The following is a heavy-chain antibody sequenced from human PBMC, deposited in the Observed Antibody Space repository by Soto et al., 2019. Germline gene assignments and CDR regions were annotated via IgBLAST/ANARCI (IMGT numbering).Heavy chain of an antibody. Sequence: PRRSLRPSCAASGFSLSTYAITWVRQAPGKGLEWVAVISGSGGSSYDAASVKGGFTISRDNSKNTLFLKMNGLRAEDTAVYYCAKVTKRAAAGRYEYYKYGMDVWGQGTTVTVSS. CDR2: ISGSGGSS. CDR3: AKVTKRAAAGRYEYYKYGMDV. V-gene: IGHV3-23*01. CDR1: GFSLSTYA. J-gene: IGHJ6*02. D-gene: IGHD6-13*01.